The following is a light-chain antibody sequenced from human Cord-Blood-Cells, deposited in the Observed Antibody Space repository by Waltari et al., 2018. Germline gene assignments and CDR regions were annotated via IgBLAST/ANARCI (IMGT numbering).Light chain of an antibody. CDR1: SSDVVSYNL. V-gene: IGLV2-23*03. J-gene: IGLJ2*01. Sequence: QSALTQPASVSGSPGPSITISCTGTSSDVVSYNLVSWYQQHPGKAPKLMIYEGSKRPSGVSNRFSGSKSGNTASLTISGLQAEDEADYYCCSYAGSSTFRVFGGGTKLTVL. CDR2: EGS. CDR3: CSYAGSSTFRV.